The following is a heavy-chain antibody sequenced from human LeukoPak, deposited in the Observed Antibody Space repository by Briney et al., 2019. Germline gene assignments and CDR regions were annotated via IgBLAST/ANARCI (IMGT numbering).Heavy chain of an antibody. CDR1: GFTVSSNY. D-gene: IGHD4-17*01. J-gene: IGHJ4*02. CDR3: ARAMTTEYYFDY. CDR2: IKQDGSEK. Sequence: GGSLRLSCAASGFTVSSNYMSWVRQAPGKGLEWVANIKQDGSEKYYVDSVKGRFAISRDNAKNSLYLQMNSLRAEDTAVYYCARAMTTEYYFDYWGQGTLVTVSS. V-gene: IGHV3-7*01.